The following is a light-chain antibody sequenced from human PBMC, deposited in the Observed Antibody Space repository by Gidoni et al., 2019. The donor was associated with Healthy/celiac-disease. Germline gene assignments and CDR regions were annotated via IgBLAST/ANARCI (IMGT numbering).Light chain of an antibody. Sequence: QSVLYSSNNKNYLAWYQQKPGQPPKLLIYWASTRESGVPDRFSGSGSGTDFTLTISSLQAEDVAVYYCQQYYSTPPHTFGQXTKLEIK. V-gene: IGKV4-1*01. CDR1: QSVLYSSNNKNY. J-gene: IGKJ2*01. CDR2: WAS. CDR3: QQYYSTPPHT.